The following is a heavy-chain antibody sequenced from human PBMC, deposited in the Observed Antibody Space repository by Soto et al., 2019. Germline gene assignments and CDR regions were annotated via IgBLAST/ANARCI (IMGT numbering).Heavy chain of an antibody. V-gene: IGHV4-39*01. CDR2: ILYSGST. D-gene: IGHD6-19*01. J-gene: IGHJ4*02. Sequence: QLQLQESGPGLVKPSETLSLTCIVSGGSITRNNHYWGWIRQSPGKGLEWIGSILYSGSTNYNPSLKSRVTLSVETSKNQFSLKMSSATAADTALYYCARLGSSGWYQGSYFDYWGQRTLVPVSS. CDR1: GGSITRNNHY. CDR3: ARLGSSGWYQGSYFDY.